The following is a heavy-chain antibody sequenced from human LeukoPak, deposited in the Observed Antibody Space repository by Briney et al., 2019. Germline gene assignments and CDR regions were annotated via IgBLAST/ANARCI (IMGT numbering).Heavy chain of an antibody. CDR1: GYIFTSCD. CDR2: MNPDNGNT. CDR3: ARQGAGQQLVRYYYYGMDV. V-gene: IGHV1-8*01. D-gene: IGHD6-13*01. Sequence: ASVKVSCTASGYIFTSCDIHWVRQATGQGLEWMGWMNPDNGNTGYAQKFQGRVIMTRDTFTGTAYMELSSLRSEDTAVYYCARQGAGQQLVRYYYYGMDVWGQGTTVTVSS. J-gene: IGHJ6*02.